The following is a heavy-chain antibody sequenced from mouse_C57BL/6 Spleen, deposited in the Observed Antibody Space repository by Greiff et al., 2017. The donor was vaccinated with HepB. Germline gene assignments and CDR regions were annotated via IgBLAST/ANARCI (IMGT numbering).Heavy chain of an antibody. CDR1: GFTFSDYG. Sequence: EVKVVESGGGLVKPGGSLKLSCAASGFTFSDYGMHWVRQAPEKGLEWVAYISSGRSTIYYADTVKGRFTISRDNAKNTLFLQMTSLRSEDTAMYYFANDGYYRGAYWGQGTLVTVSA. J-gene: IGHJ3*01. D-gene: IGHD2-3*01. V-gene: IGHV5-17*01. CDR3: ANDGYYRGAY. CDR2: ISSGRSTI.